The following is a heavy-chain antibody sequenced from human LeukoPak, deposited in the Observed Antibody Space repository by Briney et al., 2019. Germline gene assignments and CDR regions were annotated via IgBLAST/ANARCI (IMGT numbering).Heavy chain of an antibody. J-gene: IGHJ4*02. Sequence: SETLSLTCTVSGGSISSDYWSWIRQPPGKGLEWIGYNYYRGSTNYNPSLKSRVTISVDTSKNQFSPKLSSVTAADTAVYYCARLSGYSSGHYYSDYWGQGTLVTVSS. CDR2: NYYRGST. CDR1: GGSISSDY. D-gene: IGHD3-22*01. V-gene: IGHV4-59*01. CDR3: ARLSGYSSGHYYSDY.